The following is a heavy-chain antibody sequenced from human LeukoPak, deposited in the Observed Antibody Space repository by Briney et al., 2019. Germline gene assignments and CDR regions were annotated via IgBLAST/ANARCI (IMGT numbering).Heavy chain of an antibody. CDR2: ISESGTT. V-gene: IGHV4-39*01. Sequence: PSETLSLTCTVSGGSISSGSHYWAWSRQPPGKGLEWLATISESGTTYYNPSLKCRVPISVHPSNNQFSLRLGSVTAADTAVYYCARYSGSFFVYWGQGTLVTVSS. J-gene: IGHJ4*02. CDR3: ARYSGSFFVY. D-gene: IGHD3-10*01. CDR1: GGSISSGSHY.